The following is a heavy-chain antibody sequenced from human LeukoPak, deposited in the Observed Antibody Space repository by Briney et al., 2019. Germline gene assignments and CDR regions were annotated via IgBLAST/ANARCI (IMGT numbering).Heavy chain of an antibody. CDR2: INHSGST. Sequence: PSETLSLTCAVYGGSFSGYYWSWIRQPPGKGLEWLGEINHSGSTNYNPSLKSRVTISVDTSKNQFSLKLSSVTAADTAVYYCARHGDYGDYVYWFDPWGQGTLVTVSS. V-gene: IGHV4-34*01. J-gene: IGHJ5*02. CDR1: GGSFSGYY. CDR3: ARHGDYGDYVYWFDP. D-gene: IGHD4-17*01.